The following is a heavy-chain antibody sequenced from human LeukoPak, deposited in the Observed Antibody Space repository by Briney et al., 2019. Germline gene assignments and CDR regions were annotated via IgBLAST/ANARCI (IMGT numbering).Heavy chain of an antibody. Sequence: GGSLRLSCAASGFTFSSYWMSWVRQTPGTGLEWVANIKQDGSEKYYVDSVKGRFTISRDNAKNSLYLQMNSLRGEDTAVYYCARDRGAVAGKADYWGQGTLVTVSS. D-gene: IGHD6-19*01. CDR3: ARDRGAVAGKADY. CDR2: IKQDGSEK. V-gene: IGHV3-7*01. J-gene: IGHJ4*02. CDR1: GFTFSSYW.